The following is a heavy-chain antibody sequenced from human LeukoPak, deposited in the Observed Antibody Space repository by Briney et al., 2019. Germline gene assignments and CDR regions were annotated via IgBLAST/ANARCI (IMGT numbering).Heavy chain of an antibody. J-gene: IGHJ3*02. V-gene: IGHV3-23*01. D-gene: IGHD3-22*01. Sequence: GGSLRLSCAASGFTFSSYAMSWVRQAPGKGLEWVSAISGSGGSTYYADSVKGRFTISRDNSKNTLYLQMNSLRAEDTAVYYCAKDLRVGYDSSGYYGIVDAFDIGGQGTMVTVSS. CDR3: AKDLRVGYDSSGYYGIVDAFDI. CDR2: ISGSGGST. CDR1: GFTFSSYA.